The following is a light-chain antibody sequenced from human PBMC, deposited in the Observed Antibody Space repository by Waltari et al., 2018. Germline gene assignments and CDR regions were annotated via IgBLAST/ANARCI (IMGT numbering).Light chain of an antibody. V-gene: IGLV2-8*01. J-gene: IGLJ3*02. CDR1: SSDMGGYNF. CDR2: EVT. CDR3: SSFAGSTNWV. Sequence: QSALTQPPSASGSPGQSVTISCPGTSSDMGGYNFGSWYQQHPGKAPKLMIYEVTKRPSGVPDRFSASKSGNTASLTVSGLQAEDEADYYCSSFAGSTNWVFGGGTKLTVL.